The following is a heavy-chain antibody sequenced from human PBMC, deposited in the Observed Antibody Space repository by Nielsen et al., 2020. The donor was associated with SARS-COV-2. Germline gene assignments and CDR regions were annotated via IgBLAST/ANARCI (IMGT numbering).Heavy chain of an antibody. V-gene: IGHV3-33*03. CDR1: GFTFSSYG. J-gene: IGHJ6*02. CDR2: IWYDGSNK. CDR3: ALGILTGYYYGMDV. D-gene: IGHD3-9*01. Sequence: GESLKISCAASGFTFSSYGMHWVRQVPGKGLEWVAVIWYDGSNKYYADSVKGRFTISRDNAKNSLYLQMNSLRAEDTALYYCALGILTGYYYGMDVWGQGTTVTVSS.